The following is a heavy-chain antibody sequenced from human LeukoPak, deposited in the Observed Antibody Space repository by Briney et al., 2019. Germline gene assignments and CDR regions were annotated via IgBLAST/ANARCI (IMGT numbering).Heavy chain of an antibody. CDR2: IHYSGST. CDR3: ARDFYYDILTGYYRSYYMDV. J-gene: IGHJ6*03. D-gene: IGHD3-9*01. Sequence: PSETLSLTCSVSGGSISNYYWTWIRQPPGKGLEWIGYIHYSGSTNYNPSLKSRVTISVDTSKNQFSLKLSSVTAADTAVYYCARDFYYDILTGYYRSYYMDVWGKGTTVTVSS. CDR1: GGSISNYY. V-gene: IGHV4-59*12.